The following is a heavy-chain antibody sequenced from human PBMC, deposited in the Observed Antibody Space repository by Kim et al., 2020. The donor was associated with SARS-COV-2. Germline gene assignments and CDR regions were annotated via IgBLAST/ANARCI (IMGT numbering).Heavy chain of an antibody. Sequence: ASVKVSCKVSGYTLTELSMHWVRQAPGKGLEWMGGFDPEDGETIYAQKFQGRVTMTEDTSTDTAYMELSSLRSEDTAVYYCATGHGYCSGGSCYRADAFDIWGQGTMVTVSS. D-gene: IGHD2-15*01. CDR1: GYTLTELS. J-gene: IGHJ3*02. V-gene: IGHV1-24*01. CDR2: FDPEDGET. CDR3: ATGHGYCSGGSCYRADAFDI.